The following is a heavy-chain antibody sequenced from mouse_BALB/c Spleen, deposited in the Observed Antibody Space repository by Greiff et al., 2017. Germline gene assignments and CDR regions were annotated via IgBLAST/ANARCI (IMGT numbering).Heavy chain of an antibody. CDR1: GYTFTSYW. V-gene: IGHV1-69*02. Sequence: QVQLQQPGAELVKPGASVKLSCKASGYTFTSYWMHWVKQRPGQGLEWIGEIDPSDSYTNYNQKFKGKATLTVDKSSSTAYMQLSSLTSEDSAVYYCARGGGKYFDYWGQGTTLTGSS. J-gene: IGHJ2*01. CDR2: IDPSDSYT. D-gene: IGHD2-1*01. CDR3: ARGGGKYFDY.